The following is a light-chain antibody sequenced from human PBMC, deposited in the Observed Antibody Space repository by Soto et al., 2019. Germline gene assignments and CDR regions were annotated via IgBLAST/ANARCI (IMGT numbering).Light chain of an antibody. CDR2: GAS. CDR3: KQYNDWPPWT. CDR1: QSVRSN. V-gene: IGKV3-15*01. J-gene: IGKJ1*01. Sequence: EIVMTQSPPTLSVSPGERATLSCGASQSVRSNLAWYPQKPGQAPRLLIYGASTRATGIPARFSGSGSGTEFTLTISSLQSEDVAVYYCKQYNDWPPWTFGQGTKVEIK.